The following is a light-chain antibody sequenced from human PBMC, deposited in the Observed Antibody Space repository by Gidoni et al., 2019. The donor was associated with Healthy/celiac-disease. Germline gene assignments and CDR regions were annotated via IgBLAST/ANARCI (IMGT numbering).Light chain of an antibody. V-gene: IGKV2-28*01. CDR1: QSLLHSNGYNY. CDR3: MQALQTPPT. CDR2: LGS. Sequence: DIVMTQSPLSLPVTPGEPASISCRSSQSLLHSNGYNYLDWYLQKPGQSPQLLIYLGSNRASGVPDRFSGSGSGTDFTLKISRVEAKDVGVYYCMQALQTPPTFXPXTKVDIK. J-gene: IGKJ3*01.